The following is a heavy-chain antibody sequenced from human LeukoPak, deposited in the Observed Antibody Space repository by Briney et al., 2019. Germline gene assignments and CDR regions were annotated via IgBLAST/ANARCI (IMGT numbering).Heavy chain of an antibody. V-gene: IGHV3-30*03. Sequence: GRSLRLSCAASGFTFSSYGMHWVRRAPGKGLEWVAVISYDGSNKYYADSVKGRFTISRDNSKNTLYLQMNSLRAEDTAVYYCARDYAGPSDYWGQGTLVTVSS. D-gene: IGHD6-13*01. CDR2: ISYDGSNK. CDR1: GFTFSSYG. CDR3: ARDYAGPSDY. J-gene: IGHJ4*02.